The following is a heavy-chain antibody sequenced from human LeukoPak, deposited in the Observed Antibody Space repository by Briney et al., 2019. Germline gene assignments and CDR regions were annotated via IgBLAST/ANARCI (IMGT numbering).Heavy chain of an antibody. V-gene: IGHV1-3*01. Sequence: ASVKVSCKASGYTFTSYAMHWVRQAPGQRLEWMGWINAGNGNTKYSQKLQGRVTVTRDTSASTAYMELSSLRSEDTAVYYRARLAVAGEFDYWGQGTLVTVSS. J-gene: IGHJ4*02. CDR3: ARLAVAGEFDY. CDR2: INAGNGNT. D-gene: IGHD6-19*01. CDR1: GYTFTSYA.